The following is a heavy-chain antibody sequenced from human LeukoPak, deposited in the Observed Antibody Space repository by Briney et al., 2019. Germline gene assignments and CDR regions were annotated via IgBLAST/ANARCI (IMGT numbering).Heavy chain of an antibody. CDR3: ARRVPNWNPFYYYYMDV. D-gene: IGHD1-20*01. Sequence: PSETLSLTCTVSGGSISSYYWSWIRQPPGKGLEWIGYIYTSGSTNYNPSLKSRVTISVDTSKNQFSLKLSSVTAADTAVYYCARRVPNWNPFYYYYMDVWGKGTTVTVSS. J-gene: IGHJ6*03. CDR2: IYTSGST. CDR1: GGSISSYY. V-gene: IGHV4-4*09.